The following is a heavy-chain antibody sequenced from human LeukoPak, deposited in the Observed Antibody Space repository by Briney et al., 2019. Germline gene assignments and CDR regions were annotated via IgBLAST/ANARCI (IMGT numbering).Heavy chain of an antibody. CDR3: ARDRRGYYDSSGYFDY. V-gene: IGHV4-59*01. CDR2: IYYSGST. D-gene: IGHD3-22*01. CDR1: GGSISSYY. J-gene: IGHJ4*02. Sequence: SETLSLTCTVSGGSISSYYWSWIRQPPGKGLEWIGYIYYSGSTNYNPSLKSRVTISVDTSKNQFSLKLSSVTAADTAVYYCARDRRGYYDSSGYFDYWGQGALVTVSS.